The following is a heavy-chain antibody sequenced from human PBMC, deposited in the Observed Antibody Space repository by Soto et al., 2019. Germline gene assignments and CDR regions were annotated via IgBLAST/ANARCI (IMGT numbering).Heavy chain of an antibody. CDR1: GGTFSSYA. CDR2: IIPILGTA. D-gene: IGHD3-22*01. Sequence: AVKVSCEASGGTFSSYAISWVRQAPGQGLEWMGGIIPILGTANYAQKFQGRVTITADESTSTAYMELSSLRSEDTAVYYCARDYYDRSGYYYAYYGMDVWG. V-gene: IGHV1-69*13. J-gene: IGHJ6*02. CDR3: ARDYYDRSGYYYAYYGMDV.